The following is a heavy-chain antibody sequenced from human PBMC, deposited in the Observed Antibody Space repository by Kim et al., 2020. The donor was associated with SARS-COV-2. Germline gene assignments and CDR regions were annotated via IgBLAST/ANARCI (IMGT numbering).Heavy chain of an antibody. CDR2: INPGNGDT. D-gene: IGHD2-15*01. Sequence: ASVKVSCKASGYTFTSYAMHWVRQAPGQRLEWMGWINPGNGDTRYSQNFQGRVTFTRDTSASTAYMELSSLRSEDTAMYYCARMLPSTSHDYWGQGTLVTVSS. V-gene: IGHV1-3*01. CDR3: ARMLPSTSHDY. CDR1: GYTFTSYA. J-gene: IGHJ4*02.